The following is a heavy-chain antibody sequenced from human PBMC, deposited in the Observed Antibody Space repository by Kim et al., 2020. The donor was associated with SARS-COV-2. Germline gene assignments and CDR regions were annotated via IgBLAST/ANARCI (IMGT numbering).Heavy chain of an antibody. CDR3: ATHCSSTSCYGGTSGFSYYYGMDV. J-gene: IGHJ6*02. Sequence: SVKVSCKASGGTFSSYAISWVRQVPGQGLEWMGGFIPIFGTANYAQKFQGRVTITADESTSTAYMELSSLRSDDTAVYYCATHCSSTSCYGGTSGFSYYYGMDVWGQGTTVTVSS. CDR1: GGTFSSYA. D-gene: IGHD2-2*01. V-gene: IGHV1-69*13. CDR2: FIPIFGTA.